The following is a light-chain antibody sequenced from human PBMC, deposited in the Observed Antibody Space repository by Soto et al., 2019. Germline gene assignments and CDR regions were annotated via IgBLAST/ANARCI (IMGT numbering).Light chain of an antibody. Sequence: DIQMTQSPSTLSASVGDRVTITCRASQTIYSWLAWYQQKPGQAPKLLIHKASSLESGVPSRFSGSGSGTEFTLIISSLQSDDFATYYCRQYNSYPRTCGHGTKVEIK. CDR1: QTIYSW. CDR3: RQYNSYPRT. J-gene: IGKJ1*01. CDR2: KAS. V-gene: IGKV1-5*03.